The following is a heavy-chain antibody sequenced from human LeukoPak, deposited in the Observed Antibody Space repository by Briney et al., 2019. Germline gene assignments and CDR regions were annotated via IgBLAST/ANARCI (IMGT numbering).Heavy chain of an antibody. CDR1: GGSFSGYY. D-gene: IGHD6-13*01. CDR2: INRSGST. V-gene: IGHV4-34*01. J-gene: IGHJ4*02. Sequence: SETLSLTCAVYGGSFSGYYWSWIRQPPGKGLEWIGEINRSGSTNYNPSLKSRVTISVDTSKNQFSLKLSSVTAADTAVYYCARGIAAAHGFDYWGQGTLVTVSS. CDR3: ARGIAAAHGFDY.